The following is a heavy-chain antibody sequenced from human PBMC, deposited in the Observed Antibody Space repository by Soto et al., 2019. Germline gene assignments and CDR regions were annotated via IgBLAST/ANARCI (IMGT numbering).Heavy chain of an antibody. CDR2: MNPNSGNT. D-gene: IGHD3-10*01. CDR1: GYTFTSYD. Sequence: ASVKVSCKASGYTFTSYDINWVRQATGQGLEWMGWMNPNSGNTGYAQKFQGRVTMTRNTSISTAYMELSSLRSEDTAVYYCARGAFGVRAYGMDVWGQGTTVTVYS. J-gene: IGHJ6*02. CDR3: ARGAFGVRAYGMDV. V-gene: IGHV1-8*01.